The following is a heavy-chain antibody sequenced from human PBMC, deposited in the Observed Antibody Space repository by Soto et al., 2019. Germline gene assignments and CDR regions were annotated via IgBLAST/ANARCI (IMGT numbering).Heavy chain of an antibody. J-gene: IGHJ6*02. CDR3: ARGGYCSGGSCYPNYYYYYGMDV. V-gene: IGHV1-69*01. CDR2: IIPIFGTA. CDR1: GGTFSSYA. Sequence: QVQLVQSGAEVKKPGSSVKVSCKASGGTFSSYAISWVRQAPGQGLEWMGGIIPIFGTANYAQKFQGRVTITADESTSTAYMELSSLRSEDTAVYYWARGGYCSGGSCYPNYYYYYGMDVWGQGTTVTVSS. D-gene: IGHD2-15*01.